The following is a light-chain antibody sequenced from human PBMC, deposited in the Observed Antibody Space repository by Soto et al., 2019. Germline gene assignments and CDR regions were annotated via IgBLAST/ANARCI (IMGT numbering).Light chain of an antibody. V-gene: IGKV1-33*01. CDR3: QQYDNLSIT. Sequence: DIQMTQSPSPLSASLGDRVTITCQASQDISTNLNWYQQKPGKAPKLLIQDASNLEPGVPSRFSGSGSGTDFTFTISSLLPEDFATYYCQQYDNLSITFGPGTKVDIK. CDR2: DAS. J-gene: IGKJ3*01. CDR1: QDISTN.